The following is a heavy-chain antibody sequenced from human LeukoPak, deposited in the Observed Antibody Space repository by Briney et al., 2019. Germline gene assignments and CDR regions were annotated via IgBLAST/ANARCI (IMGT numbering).Heavy chain of an antibody. D-gene: IGHD5/OR15-5a*01. J-gene: IGHJ5*02. CDR2: IIPILGIA. V-gene: IGHV1-69*04. CDR1: GGTFSSYA. CDR3: ARDRAVSFDP. Sequence: ASVKVSCKASGGTFSSYAISWVRQAPGQGLEWMGRIIPILGIANYAQKFQGRVTITADKSTSTAYMELRSLRSDDTAVYYCARDRAVSFDPWGQGTLVTVSS.